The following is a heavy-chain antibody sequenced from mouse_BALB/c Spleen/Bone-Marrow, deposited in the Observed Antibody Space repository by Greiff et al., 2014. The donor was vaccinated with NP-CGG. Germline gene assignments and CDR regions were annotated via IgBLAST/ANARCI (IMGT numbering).Heavy chain of an antibody. D-gene: IGHD2-4*01. J-gene: IGHJ3*01. V-gene: IGHV5-9-2*01. CDR3: ARHAYYDQTEVSFVY. Sequence: VQLKESGGGLVESGGSLKLSCAASGFTFSNYGMSWVRQTPEKRLEWVATISGGGSYTFYSDSVKGRFTISRDNAKNNLYLQLSSLRSEDTALYYCARHAYYDQTEVSFVYWGQGTLVTVSA. CDR1: GFTFSNYG. CDR2: ISGGGSYT.